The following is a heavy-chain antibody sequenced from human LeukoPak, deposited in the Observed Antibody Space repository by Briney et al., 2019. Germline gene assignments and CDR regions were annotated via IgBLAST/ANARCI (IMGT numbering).Heavy chain of an antibody. CDR2: ISAYNGNT. V-gene: IGHV1-18*01. D-gene: IGHD6-13*01. J-gene: IGHJ4*02. CDR3: AREWAAAGTWDY. CDR1: GYTFTSYG. Sequence: ASVKVSCKASGYTFTSYGISWVRQAPGQGLEWMGWISAYNGNTNYAQKLQGRVTMTTDTSTRTAYMELRSLRSDDTAVYYCAREWAAAGTWDYWGQGTLVTVSS.